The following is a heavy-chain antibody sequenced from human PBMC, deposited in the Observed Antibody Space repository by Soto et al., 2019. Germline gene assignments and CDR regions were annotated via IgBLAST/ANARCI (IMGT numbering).Heavy chain of an antibody. D-gene: IGHD3-10*01. Sequence: EVQLLESGGGLVQPGGSLRLSCAASGFTFSSYAMSWVRQAPGKGLEWVSAISGSGGSTYYADYVKGRFTISRDNSKNTLYLQMNSLRAEDTAVYYCAASYYYGSGSYWDYWGQGTLVTVSS. CDR1: GFTFSSYA. CDR3: AASYYYGSGSYWDY. V-gene: IGHV3-23*01. CDR2: ISGSGGST. J-gene: IGHJ4*02.